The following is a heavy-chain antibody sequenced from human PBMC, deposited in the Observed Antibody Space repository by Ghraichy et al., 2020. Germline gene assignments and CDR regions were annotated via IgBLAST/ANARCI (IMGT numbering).Heavy chain of an antibody. CDR3: VMCSGGRCHQSAFDF. V-gene: IGHV3-21*01. CDR2: ISSSSGSI. D-gene: IGHD2-15*01. J-gene: IGHJ3*01. Sequence: GESLNISCAASGFTFSTYSMSWARQAPGKGLEWVSSISSSSGSIYYADSVKGRFTISRDNAKNSLYLQMKSLRAEDSAVYYCVMCSGGRCHQSAFDFWGQGTMVTGSS. CDR1: GFTFSTYS.